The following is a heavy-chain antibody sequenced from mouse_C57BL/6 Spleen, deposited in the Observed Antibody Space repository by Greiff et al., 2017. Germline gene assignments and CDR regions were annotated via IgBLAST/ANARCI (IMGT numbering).Heavy chain of an antibody. CDR2: IYPGGGYT. CDR1: GYTFTNYW. Sequence: QVQLQQSGAELVRPGTSVKMSCKASGYTFTNYWIGWAKQRPGHGLEWIGDIYPGGGYTNYNEKFKGKVTLTADKSSSPAYMQFSSLTSEDSAIYYCARSHYYGSTPYYFDYWGQGTTLTVSS. CDR3: ARSHYYGSTPYYFDY. J-gene: IGHJ2*01. D-gene: IGHD1-1*01. V-gene: IGHV1-63*01.